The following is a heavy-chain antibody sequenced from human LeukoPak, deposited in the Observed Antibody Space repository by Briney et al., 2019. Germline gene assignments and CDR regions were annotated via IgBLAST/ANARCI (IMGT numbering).Heavy chain of an antibody. CDR2: ITHTGTT. D-gene: IGHD5-24*01. Sequence: SETLSLTCTVSGYSTSSGYSWAWIRQPPGKGLEWISSITHTGTTYYNPSLKSRVTVSRDTSKNHFSLNLSSVTAADTAVYYCARFRGGVGWEYWGQGTLVTVSS. CDR1: GYSTSSGYS. CDR3: ARFRGGVGWEY. J-gene: IGHJ4*02. V-gene: IGHV4-38-2*02.